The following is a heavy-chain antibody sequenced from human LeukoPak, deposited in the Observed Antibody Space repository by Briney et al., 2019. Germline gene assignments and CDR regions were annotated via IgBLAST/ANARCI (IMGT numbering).Heavy chain of an antibody. D-gene: IGHD1-26*01. CDR2: IYTSGST. CDR1: GGSISSYY. CDR3: ARENSGSDGEFDY. V-gene: IGHV4-4*07. J-gene: IGHJ4*02. Sequence: SETLSLTCTVSGGSISSYYWSWIRQPAGKGLEWIGRIYTSGSTNYNVSLKSRVSMSVDTSKNQFSLKLSSVTAADTAVFYCARENSGSDGEFDYWGQGTLVTVSS.